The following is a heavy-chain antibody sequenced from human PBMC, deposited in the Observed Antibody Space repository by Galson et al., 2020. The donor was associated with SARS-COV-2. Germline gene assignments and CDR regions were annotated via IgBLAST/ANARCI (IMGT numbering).Heavy chain of an antibody. CDR1: GGSISSYY. CDR3: ARGYCSSTSCYAGPFDY. V-gene: IGHV4-59*01. Sequence: ASETLSLTCTVSGGSISSYYWSWIRQPPGKGLEWIGYIYYSGSTNYNPSLKSRVTISVDTSKNQFSLKLSSVTAADTAVYYCARGYCSSTSCYAGPFDYWGQGTLVTVSS. D-gene: IGHD2-2*01. J-gene: IGHJ4*02. CDR2: IYYSGST.